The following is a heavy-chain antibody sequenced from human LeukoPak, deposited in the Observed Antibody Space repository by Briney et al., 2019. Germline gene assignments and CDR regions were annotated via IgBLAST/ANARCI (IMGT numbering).Heavy chain of an antibody. J-gene: IGHJ4*02. D-gene: IGHD2-2*01. CDR3: ARVYQSAEYYFDY. CDR1: GGSISSYY. Sequence: PSETLSLTCTVSGGSISSYYWSWIRQPPGKGLEWIGYIYYTGSTGYHPSLKSRVTISLDTSKNQFSLKLTSVTAADTAVYYCARVYQSAEYYFDYWGQGNLVSVSS. CDR2: IYYTGST. V-gene: IGHV4-59*01.